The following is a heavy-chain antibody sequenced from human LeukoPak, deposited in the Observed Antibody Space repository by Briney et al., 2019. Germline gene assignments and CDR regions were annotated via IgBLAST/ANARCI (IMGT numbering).Heavy chain of an antibody. J-gene: IGHJ3*02. D-gene: IGHD4-11*01. CDR2: IYPDDSDT. CDR1: GYSFTTYW. Sequence: GESLKISCKASGYSFTTYWMGWVRQMPGKGLEWMGIIYPDDSDTRYSPSFQGQVTISADKSISTAYLQWSSLKASDTAMYYCARRSVPEKTSPSTFDIWGQGTMVTVSS. CDR3: ARRSVPEKTSPSTFDI. V-gene: IGHV5-51*01.